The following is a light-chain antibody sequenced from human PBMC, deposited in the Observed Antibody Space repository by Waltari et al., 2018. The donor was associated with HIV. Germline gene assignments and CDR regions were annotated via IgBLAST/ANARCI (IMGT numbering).Light chain of an antibody. V-gene: IGKV1-39*01. CDR1: QTISTD. CDR3: QQSYSGLT. J-gene: IGKJ3*01. Sequence: DIQMTQSPSSLSASLGDRVIITCRSSQTISTDVNWYQQKPGRAPNLLIYAASTLHDGVASRFSGSGSGTEFNLTINSLQVEDFAVYYCQQSYSGLTFGPGTKVDV. CDR2: AAS.